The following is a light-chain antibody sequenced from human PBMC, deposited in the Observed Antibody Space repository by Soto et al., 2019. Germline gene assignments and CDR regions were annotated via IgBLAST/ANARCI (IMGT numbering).Light chain of an antibody. CDR2: DVS. CDR1: SSDVGGYKY. CDR3: CSYAGSYTYV. V-gene: IGLV2-11*01. Sequence: QSVLTQPRSVSGSPGQSVTISCTGTSSDVGGYKYVSWYQQHPGKAPKLMIYDVSKRPSGVPDRFSGSKSGNTASLTISGLQAEDEAGYYCCSYAGSYTYVFGTGNKVTVL. J-gene: IGLJ1*01.